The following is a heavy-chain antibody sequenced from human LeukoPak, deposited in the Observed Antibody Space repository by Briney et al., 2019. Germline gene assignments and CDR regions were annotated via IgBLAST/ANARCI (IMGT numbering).Heavy chain of an antibody. D-gene: IGHD2/OR15-2a*01. CDR2: MNPNSGNT. J-gene: IGHJ3*02. Sequence: ASVKVSCKASGYTFTSYDINWVRQAPGQGLEWMGWMNPNSGNTGYAQKFQGRVTMTRNTSISTAYMELSSLRSEDTAVYYCARAVYPGDAFDIWGQGTMVTVSS. V-gene: IGHV1-8*01. CDR1: GYTFTSYD. CDR3: ARAVYPGDAFDI.